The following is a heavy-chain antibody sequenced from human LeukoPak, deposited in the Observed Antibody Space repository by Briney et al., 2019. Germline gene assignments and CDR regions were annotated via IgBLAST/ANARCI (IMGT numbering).Heavy chain of an antibody. V-gene: IGHV5-51*01. J-gene: IGHJ4*02. CDR2: IYPGDSDT. CDR1: GYSFPTYW. D-gene: IGHD5-18*01. CDR3: ARRGGYSSGFDY. Sequence: GESLKISCKGSGYSFPTYWVGWVRQMPGKGLEWMGSIYPGDSDTRYSPTFQGQVTMSADKSISTAYLQWSSLKASDTAMYYCARRGGYSSGFDYWGQGTLVTVSS.